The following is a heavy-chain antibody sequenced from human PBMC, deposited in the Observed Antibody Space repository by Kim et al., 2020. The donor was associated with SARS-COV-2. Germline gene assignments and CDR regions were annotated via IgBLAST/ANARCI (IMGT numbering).Heavy chain of an antibody. Sequence: ASVKVSCKASGYTFTGYYMHWVRQAPGQGLEWMGWINPNSGGTNYAQKFQGRVTMTRDTSISTAYMELSRLRSDDTAVYYCARGRYSGSYYVAGQLDYWGQGTLVTVSS. CDR3: ARGRYSGSYYVAGQLDY. V-gene: IGHV1-2*02. J-gene: IGHJ4*02. D-gene: IGHD1-26*01. CDR1: GYTFTGYY. CDR2: INPNSGGT.